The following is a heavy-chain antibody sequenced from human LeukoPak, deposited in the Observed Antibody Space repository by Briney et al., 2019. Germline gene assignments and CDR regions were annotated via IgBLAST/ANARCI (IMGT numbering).Heavy chain of an antibody. J-gene: IGHJ5*02. CDR2: IKSKTDGGTT. CDR3: TTGIRDIVVVVAATPPP. V-gene: IGHV3-15*01. CDR1: GFTFSNAW. Sequence: GGSLRLSCAASGFTFSNAWMSWVRQAPGKGLEWVGRIKSKTDGGTTDYAAPVKGRFTISRDDSKNTLYLQMNSLKTEDTAAYYCTTGIRDIVVVVAATPPPCGQGTLVTVSS. D-gene: IGHD2-15*01.